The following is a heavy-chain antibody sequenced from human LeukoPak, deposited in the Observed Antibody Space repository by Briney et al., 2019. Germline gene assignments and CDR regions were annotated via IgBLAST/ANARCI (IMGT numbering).Heavy chain of an antibody. V-gene: IGHV3-72*01. Sequence: GGSLRLSCVASGFTFSDHYMDWVRQAPGKGLEWVGRSRNKANGYSTTYAAPVKSRFSISRDDSGNSLYLHMNSLRTEDTAVYYCASSKLPDTYYYFDYWGQGTLVTVSS. CDR1: GFTFSDHY. CDR2: SRNKANGYST. J-gene: IGHJ4*02. D-gene: IGHD1-14*01. CDR3: ASSKLPDTYYYFDY.